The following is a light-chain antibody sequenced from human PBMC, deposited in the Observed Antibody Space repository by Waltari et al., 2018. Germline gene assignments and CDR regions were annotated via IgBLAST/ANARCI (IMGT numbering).Light chain of an antibody. V-gene: IGKV3D-11*01. J-gene: IGKJ4*01. CDR1: PDIASF. Sequence: IVFTQSPATLSLSPGERATLSCRASPDIASFLAWYQQKPGQAPRLLIYDASIRATGVPARFSGSGPGRDFTLTISSLEPEDSAVYYCQQRSSSITFGGGTKVEIK. CDR3: QQRSSSIT. CDR2: DAS.